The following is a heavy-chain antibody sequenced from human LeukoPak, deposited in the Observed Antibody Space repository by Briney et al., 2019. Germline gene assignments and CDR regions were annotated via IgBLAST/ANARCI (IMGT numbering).Heavy chain of an antibody. CDR1: GYTFTGYY. V-gene: IGHV1-2*02. CDR2: INPNSGGT. Sequence: GASVKVSCKASGYTFTGYYMHWVRQAPGQGLEWMGWINPNSGGTNYAQEFQGRVTMTRDTSISTAYMELSRLRSDDTAVYYCARDGLYSNYAYYYYGMDVWGQGTTVTVSS. J-gene: IGHJ6*02. D-gene: IGHD4-11*01. CDR3: ARDGLYSNYAYYYYGMDV.